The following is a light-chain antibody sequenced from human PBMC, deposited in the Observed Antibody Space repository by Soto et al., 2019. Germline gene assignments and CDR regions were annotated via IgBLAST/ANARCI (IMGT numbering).Light chain of an antibody. Sequence: PGDRVTITCLASQNVSSNLLAWYQQKPGQAPRLLIYGASSRATGIPDRFSGSGSGTDFTLTISRLEPEDFAVYYCQQYGSSPLTFGGGTKVDIK. CDR1: QNVSSNL. CDR3: QQYGSSPLT. V-gene: IGKV3-20*01. J-gene: IGKJ4*01. CDR2: GAS.